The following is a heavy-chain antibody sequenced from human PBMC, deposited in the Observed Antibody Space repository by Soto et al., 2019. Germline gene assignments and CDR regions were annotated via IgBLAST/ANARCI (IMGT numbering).Heavy chain of an antibody. D-gene: IGHD6-13*01. CDR2: IGTAGDT. J-gene: IGHJ4*02. V-gene: IGHV3-13*01. Sequence: GGSLRLSCAASGFTFSSYDMHWVRQATGKGLEWVSAIGTAGDTYYPGSVKGRFTISRENAKNSLYLQMNSLRAGDTAVYYCARTPSTSSSWYFDYWGQGTLVTVSS. CDR3: ARTPSTSSSWYFDY. CDR1: GFTFSSYD.